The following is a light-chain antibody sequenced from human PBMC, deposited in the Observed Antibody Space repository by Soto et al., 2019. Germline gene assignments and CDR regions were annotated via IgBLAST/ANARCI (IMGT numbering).Light chain of an antibody. J-gene: IGLJ2*01. CDR3: QVWDGSSDHVL. CDR2: YAS. V-gene: IGLV3-21*04. Sequence: SYELTQPPSVSVAPGKTARITCGGDNVGSKNVHWYQQKPGQAPVVLIYYASDRPSGIPERFSGSNSGNTATLTISSVEAGDEADYYCQVWDGSSDHVLFGGGTKLTVL. CDR1: NVGSKN.